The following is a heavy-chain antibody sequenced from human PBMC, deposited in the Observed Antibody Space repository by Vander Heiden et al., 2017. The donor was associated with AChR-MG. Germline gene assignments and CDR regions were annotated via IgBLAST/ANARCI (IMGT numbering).Heavy chain of an antibody. CDR1: GFTFSGFA. CDR2: ISYDGSIK. CDR3: AKERRGYYAES. J-gene: IGHJ4*01. Sequence: QVQLVESGGGVVHPGRSLRLSCATSGFTFSGFAMQWVRQAPAKGLEWVALISYDGSIKYYADSVKGRFTISRDNSKNTLDLQMNALRVEDTAIYYCAKERRGYYAESWGHGTLVTVSP. V-gene: IGHV3-30*18. D-gene: IGHD3-3*01.